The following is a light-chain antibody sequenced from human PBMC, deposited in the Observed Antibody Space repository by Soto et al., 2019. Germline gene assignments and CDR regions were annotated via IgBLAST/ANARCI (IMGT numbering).Light chain of an antibody. J-gene: IGKJ4*01. CDR3: QQYNTYPLT. CDR1: QSISTW. CDR2: KAS. Sequence: DIQMTQSPSTLSASVGDRVTITCRASQSISTWLAWYQQKPGQAPKLLLYKASSLESGVPSRFSGSGSGTEFTLTISSLQPDDFATYYCQQYNTYPLTFGGGTTVEIK. V-gene: IGKV1-5*03.